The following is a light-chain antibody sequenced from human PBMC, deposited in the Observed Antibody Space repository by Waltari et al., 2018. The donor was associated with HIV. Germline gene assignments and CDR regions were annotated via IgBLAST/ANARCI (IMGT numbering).Light chain of an antibody. J-gene: IGKJ1*01. CDR1: QSVSNN. CDR2: DAS. CDR3: QQYKDWPPWT. Sequence: TVMTQSPGTLSVSPGERATLSCGASQSVSNNLAWYQQKPGEAPRLLIYDASDRATGVPARFSGSGSGTEFTLTISSLQSEDFAVYFCQQYKDWPPWTFGQGTKVEMK. V-gene: IGKV3-15*01.